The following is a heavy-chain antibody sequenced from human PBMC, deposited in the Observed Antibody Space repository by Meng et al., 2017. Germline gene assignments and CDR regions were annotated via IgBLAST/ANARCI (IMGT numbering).Heavy chain of an antibody. J-gene: IGHJ4*02. D-gene: IGHD6-19*01. CDR2: IYHGGNT. CDR1: GDSISTYNW. V-gene: IGHV4-4*02. CDR3: ASWIYSCGWQ. Sequence: QVQLQESGPGLVKPSGTLSLTCAVSGDSISTYNWWTWVRQSPEKGLEWIGEIYHGGNTNYNPSLKSRVTISIDKSKNQFSLKLSSVTAADTAVYYCASWIYSCGWQWGQGTLVTVSS.